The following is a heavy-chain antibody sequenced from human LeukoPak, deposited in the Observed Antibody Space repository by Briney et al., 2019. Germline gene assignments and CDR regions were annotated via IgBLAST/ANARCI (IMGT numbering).Heavy chain of an antibody. D-gene: IGHD3-22*01. J-gene: IGHJ4*02. CDR2: ISYDGSNK. V-gene: IGHV3-30*18. CDR1: GFTFSSYG. CDR3: AKDSSGYRNYFDY. Sequence: QPGRSLRLSCAASGFTFSSYGMHWVRQAPGKGLEWVAVISYDGSNKYYADSVKGRFTISRDNSKNTLYLQMNSLRAEDTAVYYCAKDSSGYRNYFDYWGQGTLATVSS.